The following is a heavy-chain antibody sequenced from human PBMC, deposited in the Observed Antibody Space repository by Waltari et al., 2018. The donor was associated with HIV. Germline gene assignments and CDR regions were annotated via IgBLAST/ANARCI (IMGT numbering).Heavy chain of an antibody. D-gene: IGHD3-22*01. CDR1: GFTVRCNY. V-gene: IGHV3-53*01. Sequence: EVQLVESGGGLIQPGGSLSLSCAASGFTVRCNYMSWDRQAPGKGLEWVSVIYSGGHTYYADSLKGRFTISRDNSKNTLYLQMNSLRAEDTAVYYCARGPLDYDSSGYYFHSGAFDIWGQGTMVTVSS. CDR2: IYSGGHT. J-gene: IGHJ3*02. CDR3: ARGPLDYDSSGYYFHSGAFDI.